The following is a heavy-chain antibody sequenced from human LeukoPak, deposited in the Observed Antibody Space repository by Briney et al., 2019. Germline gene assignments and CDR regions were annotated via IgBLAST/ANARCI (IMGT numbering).Heavy chain of an antibody. V-gene: IGHV3-23*01. D-gene: IGHD6-19*01. CDR3: AKDRIGGVAVAGKGRWFDP. Sequence: GGSLRLSCAASGFTFSNYAMSWVRQAPGKGLEWVSAISGSGGSTYYADSVKGRFTISRDNSKNTLFLQMNSLRAEDTAVYYCAKDRIGGVAVAGKGRWFDPWGQGTLVTVSS. CDR2: ISGSGGST. CDR1: GFTFSNYA. J-gene: IGHJ5*02.